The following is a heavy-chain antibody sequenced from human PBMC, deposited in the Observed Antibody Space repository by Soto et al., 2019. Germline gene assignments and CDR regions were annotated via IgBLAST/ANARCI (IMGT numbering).Heavy chain of an antibody. V-gene: IGHV4-30-2*01. J-gene: IGHJ4*02. CDR1: GDSISSGGYS. D-gene: IGHD3-22*01. CDR2: IYHSGGT. Sequence: SETLSLTCAFSGDSISSGGYSWNWIRQPPGKGLEWIGYIYHSGGTDYNPSLKSRVTITVDSSNNQFSLKLNSVTAADTAVYYCARDSRSGYYLEYWGQGTLVPVSS. CDR3: ARDSRSGYYLEY.